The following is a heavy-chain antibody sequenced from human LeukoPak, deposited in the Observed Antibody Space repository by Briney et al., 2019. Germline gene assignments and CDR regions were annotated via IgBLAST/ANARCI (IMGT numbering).Heavy chain of an antibody. CDR1: GGTFSSYA. CDR3: ARVGIAAAGNPFDY. J-gene: IGHJ4*02. V-gene: IGHV1-69*05. D-gene: IGHD6-13*01. Sequence: ASVKVSCKASGGTFSSYAISWVRRAPGQGLEWMGRIIPVFGTANYAQKFQGRVTITTDESTSTAYMELSSLRSEDTAVYYCARVGIAAAGNPFDYWGQGTLVTVSS. CDR2: IIPVFGTA.